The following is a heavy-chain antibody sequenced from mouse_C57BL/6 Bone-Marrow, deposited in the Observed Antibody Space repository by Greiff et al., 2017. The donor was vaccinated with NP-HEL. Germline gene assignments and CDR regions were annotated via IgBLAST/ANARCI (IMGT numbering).Heavy chain of an antibody. D-gene: IGHD3-3*01. V-gene: IGHV1-55*01. CDR2: IYPGSGSP. CDR3: ARGGHGGMLPPMDY. Sequence: VQLQQSGAELVKPGASVKMSCKASGYTFTSYWITWVKQRPGQGLEWIGDIYPGSGSPNYNEKFKSKATLTVDTSSSTAYMQLSSLTSEDSAVYYCARGGHGGMLPPMDYWGQGTSVTVSS. J-gene: IGHJ4*01. CDR1: GYTFTSYW.